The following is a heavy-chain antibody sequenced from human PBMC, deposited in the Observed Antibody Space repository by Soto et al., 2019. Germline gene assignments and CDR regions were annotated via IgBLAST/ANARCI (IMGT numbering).Heavy chain of an antibody. J-gene: IGHJ3*02. CDR2: IYYSGST. D-gene: IGHD2-8*01. CDR3: ARGVMDHDAFDI. CDR1: GGSISSYY. V-gene: IGHV4-59*01. Sequence: QVQLQESGPGLVKPSETLSLTCTVSGGSISSYYWRWIRQPPGKGLEWIGYIYYSGSTNYNPSLKSRVTISVDTSKNQFSLKLSSVTAADTAVYYCARGVMDHDAFDIWGQGTMVTVSS.